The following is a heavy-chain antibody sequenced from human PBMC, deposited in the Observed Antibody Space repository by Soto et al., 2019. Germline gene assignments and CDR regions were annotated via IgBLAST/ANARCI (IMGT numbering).Heavy chain of an antibody. J-gene: IGHJ4*02. CDR2: TSGSGGST. CDR1: GFTFSSFA. Sequence: GRSRRLPCAPSGFTFSSFAMSWVRQAPGKGLEWVSATSGSGGSTYYADSVKGRLTISRDNSKNTLYLQMNSLRAEDTAVYYCAKRRIAARHFDYWGQGTLVTVSS. V-gene: IGHV3-23*01. D-gene: IGHD6-6*01. CDR3: AKRRIAARHFDY.